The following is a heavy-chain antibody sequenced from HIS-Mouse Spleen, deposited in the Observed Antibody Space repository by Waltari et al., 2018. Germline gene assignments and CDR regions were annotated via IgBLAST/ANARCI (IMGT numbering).Heavy chain of an antibody. CDR2: ISYDGSNK. J-gene: IGHJ4*02. Sequence: QVQLVESGGGVVQPGSSLRLSCAASGFTFSSYGMHWVRQAPGKGLEWVAVISYDGSNKYYADSVKGRFTISRDNSKNTLYLQMNSLRAEDTAVYYCAKDKHHAFDYWGQGTLVTVS. CDR1: GFTFSSYG. CDR3: AKDKHHAFDY. V-gene: IGHV3-30*18.